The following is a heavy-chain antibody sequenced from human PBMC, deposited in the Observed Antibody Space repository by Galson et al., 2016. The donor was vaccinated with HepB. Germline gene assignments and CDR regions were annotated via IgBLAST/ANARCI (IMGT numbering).Heavy chain of an antibody. CDR3: ASPHYDGSIFHPFDC. J-gene: IGHJ4*02. CDR1: GFTFSDHY. CDR2: SRDRAASYRT. Sequence: SLRLSCAASGFTFSDHYVDWVRQAPGKGLEWLGRSRDRAASYRTQYAASVKGRFFFPLDESRNALYLQMNSLKTEDTAVYYCASPHYDGSIFHPFDCWGQGTLVTVSS. V-gene: IGHV3-72*01. D-gene: IGHD3-22*01.